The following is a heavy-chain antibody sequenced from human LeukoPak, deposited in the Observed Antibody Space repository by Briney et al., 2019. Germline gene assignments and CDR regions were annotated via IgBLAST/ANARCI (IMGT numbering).Heavy chain of an antibody. Sequence: SVKVSCKASGGTFSSYAISWVRQAPGQGLEWMGRIIPILDIAKYAQKFQGRVTITADKSTSTAYMELSSLRSEDTAVYYCARLKGDYGDYDSPLDDWGQGTLVTVSS. V-gene: IGHV1-69*04. CDR1: GGTFSSYA. J-gene: IGHJ4*02. CDR3: ARLKGDYGDYDSPLDD. D-gene: IGHD4-17*01. CDR2: IIPILDIA.